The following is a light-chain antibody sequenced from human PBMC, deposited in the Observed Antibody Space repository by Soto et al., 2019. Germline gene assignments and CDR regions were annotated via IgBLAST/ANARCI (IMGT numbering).Light chain of an antibody. Sequence: QSALTQPPSASGSPGQSVTISCTGTSSAIGNYNSVSWYQQHPGKAPKLMIYEVTKRPSGVPDRFSGSKSGNTASLTVSGLQAEDEVDYYCKSYVESSIIYVFGTGTKLTVL. CDR1: SSAIGNYNS. J-gene: IGLJ1*01. CDR3: KSYVESSIIYV. CDR2: EVT. V-gene: IGLV2-8*01.